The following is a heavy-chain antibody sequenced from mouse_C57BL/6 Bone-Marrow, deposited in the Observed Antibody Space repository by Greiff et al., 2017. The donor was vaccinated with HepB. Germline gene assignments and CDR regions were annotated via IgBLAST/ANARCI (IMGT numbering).Heavy chain of an antibody. CDR1: GYTFTSYW. J-gene: IGHJ4*01. D-gene: IGHD2-10*01. Sequence: VQLQQPGAELVMPGASVKLSCKASGYTFTSYWMHWVKQRPGQGLEWIGEIDPSDSYTNYNHKFKGKSTLTVDKSSSTAYMQLSSVTSEDSAVYYCGLLLDAMDYWGRGTSVTVSS. V-gene: IGHV1-69*01. CDR2: IDPSDSYT. CDR3: GLLLDAMDY.